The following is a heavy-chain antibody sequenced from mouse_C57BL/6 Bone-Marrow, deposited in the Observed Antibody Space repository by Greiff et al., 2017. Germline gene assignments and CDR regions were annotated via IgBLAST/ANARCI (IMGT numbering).Heavy chain of an antibody. CDR2: IHPNSGST. CDR3: ARSSYYGSSYGFAY. D-gene: IGHD1-1*01. CDR1: GYTFTSYW. J-gene: IGHJ3*01. Sequence: QVQLQQPGAELVKPGASVKLSCKASGYTFTSYWMHWVKQRPGQGLEWIGMIHPNSGSTNYNEKFKSKATLTVDKSSSTAYMQLSSLTSEDSAVYYGARSSYYGSSYGFAYGGQGTLITVTA. V-gene: IGHV1-64*01.